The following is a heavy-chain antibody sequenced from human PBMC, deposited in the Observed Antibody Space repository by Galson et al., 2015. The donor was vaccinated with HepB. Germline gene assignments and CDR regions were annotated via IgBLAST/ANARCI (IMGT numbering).Heavy chain of an antibody. Sequence: ETLSLTCTVSGGSISSYYWSWIRQPPGKGLEWIGYIYYSGSTNYNPSLKSRVTISVDTSKNQFSLKLSSVTAADTAVYYCAREVGSSWSGWGYSYGNSWFDPWGQGTLVTVSS. D-gene: IGHD5-18*01. J-gene: IGHJ5*02. CDR2: IYYSGST. CDR3: AREVGSSWSGWGYSYGNSWFDP. CDR1: GGSISSYY. V-gene: IGHV4-59*01.